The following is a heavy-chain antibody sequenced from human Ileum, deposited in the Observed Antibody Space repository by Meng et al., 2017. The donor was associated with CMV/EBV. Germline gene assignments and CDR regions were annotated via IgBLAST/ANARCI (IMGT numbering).Heavy chain of an antibody. Sequence: GESLKISCAASGFTFSSYAMTWVRQTPGKGLEWVSTISGGGTTTSYADSVKGRFTISRDNSKNTQYLHMNTLRDEDTAVYYCARGLGGEANERFGYWGQGTLVTVSS. CDR1: GFTFSSYA. CDR3: ARGLGGEANERFGY. J-gene: IGHJ4*02. D-gene: IGHD3-10*01. CDR2: ISGGGTTT. V-gene: IGHV3-23*01.